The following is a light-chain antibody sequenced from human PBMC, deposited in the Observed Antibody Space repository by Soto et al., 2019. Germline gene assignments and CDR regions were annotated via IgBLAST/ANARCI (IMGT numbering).Light chain of an antibody. CDR1: SSNIGSEY. CDR3: AARDDSLNGVYV. V-gene: IGLV1-47*01. Sequence: QSVLTQPPSASGTPGQRVTISCSGSSSNIGSEYVVWYQHLPGTAPKLLIYRNNQRPSGVPDRFAGSKSGTSASLAISGLRSEDEADYYCAARDDSLNGVYVFGPGTKVTVL. J-gene: IGLJ1*01. CDR2: RNN.